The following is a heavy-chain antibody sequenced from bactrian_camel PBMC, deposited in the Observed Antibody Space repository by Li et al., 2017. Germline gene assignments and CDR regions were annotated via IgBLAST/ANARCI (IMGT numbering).Heavy chain of an antibody. CDR1: EYTFSSKC. CDR2: ICTGVGIT. V-gene: IGHV3S40*01. Sequence: VQLVESGGGSVEAGGSLRLSCVAPEYTFSSKCAGWFRQVPGKEREGIAAICTGVGITYYDDSVKDRFTIQDNPEHAVDLQMNSLKPEDTAMYYCNLRLSVHGGGLCPPGYNYWGQGTQVTVS. CDR3: NLRLSVHGGGLCPPGYNY. D-gene: IGHD7*01. J-gene: IGHJ4*01.